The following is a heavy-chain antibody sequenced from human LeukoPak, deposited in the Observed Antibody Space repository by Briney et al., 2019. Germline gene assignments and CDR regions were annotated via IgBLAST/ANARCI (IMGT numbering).Heavy chain of an antibody. Sequence: GGSLRLSCAASGFTFSSYGMHWVRQAPGKGPEWAAVISYDGSNKYYADSVKGRFTISRDNSKNTLPLQMNSLRVEDTAVYYCARHHEENGDYWGQGTLVTVSS. V-gene: IGHV3-30*03. CDR1: GFTFSSYG. D-gene: IGHD2-8*01. J-gene: IGHJ4*02. CDR3: ARHHEENGDY. CDR2: ISYDGSNK.